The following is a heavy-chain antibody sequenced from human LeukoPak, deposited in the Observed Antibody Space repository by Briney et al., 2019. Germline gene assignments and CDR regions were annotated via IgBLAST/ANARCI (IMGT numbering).Heavy chain of an antibody. Sequence: GGSLRLSCAASGFTFSSYGMNWVRQAPGKGLEWVSYISSSGSTIYYADSVKGRFTISRDNAKNSLYLQMNSLRAEDTAVYYCARWRWLQPFDYWGQGTLVTVSS. CDR2: ISSSGSTI. J-gene: IGHJ4*02. CDR1: GFTFSSYG. V-gene: IGHV3-48*03. D-gene: IGHD5-24*01. CDR3: ARWRWLQPFDY.